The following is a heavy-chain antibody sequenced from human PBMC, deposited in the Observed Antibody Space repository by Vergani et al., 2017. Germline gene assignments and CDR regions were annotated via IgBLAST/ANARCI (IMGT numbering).Heavy chain of an antibody. CDR1: GFSLSTSGVG. J-gene: IGHJ5*02. V-gene: IGHV2-5*02. Sequence: QITLKESGPTLVKPPQTLTLTCTFSGFSLSTSGVGVGWIRQPPGKALEWLALIYWDDDKRYSPSLKRRLTITKDTSKNQVVLTMTNMDPVDTATYYCAPNRGDCSGGSCYNWFDPWGQGTLVTVSS. CDR2: IYWDDDK. CDR3: APNRGDCSGGSCYNWFDP. D-gene: IGHD2-15*01.